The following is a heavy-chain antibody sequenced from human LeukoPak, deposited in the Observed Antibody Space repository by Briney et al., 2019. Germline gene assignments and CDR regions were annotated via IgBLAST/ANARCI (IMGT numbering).Heavy chain of an antibody. J-gene: IGHJ4*02. CDR1: GFTFSSYG. CDR3: AKDCFKGSYYFNQCLDY. D-gene: IGHD1-26*01. CDR2: ISGSGGST. Sequence: PGGSLRLSCAASGFTFSSYGMSWVRQAPGKGLEWVSAISGSGGSTYYADSVKGRFTISRDNSKNTLYLQMNSLRAEDTAVYYCAKDCFKGSYYFNQCLDYWGQGTLVTVSS. V-gene: IGHV3-23*01.